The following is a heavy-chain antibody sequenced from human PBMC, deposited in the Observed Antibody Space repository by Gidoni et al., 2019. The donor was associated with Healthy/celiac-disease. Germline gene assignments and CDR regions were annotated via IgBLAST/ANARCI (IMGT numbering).Heavy chain of an antibody. J-gene: IGHJ3*02. CDR3: ASSGSVRAFDI. V-gene: IGHV3-30*03. CDR1: GFTFSSYG. Sequence: QVQLVESGGGVVQPGRSLRLSCAPSGFTFSSYGMHWVRQAPGKGLEWVAVISYDGSNKYYADSVKGRFTISRDNSKNTLYLQMNSLRAEDTAVYYCASSGSVRAFDIWGQGTMVTVSS. CDR2: ISYDGSNK. D-gene: IGHD3-10*01.